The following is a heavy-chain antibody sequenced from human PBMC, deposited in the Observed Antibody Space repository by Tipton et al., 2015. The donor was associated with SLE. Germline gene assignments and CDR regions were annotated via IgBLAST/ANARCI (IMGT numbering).Heavy chain of an antibody. D-gene: IGHD5-12*01. V-gene: IGHV3-48*03. J-gene: IGHJ4*02. Sequence: SLRLSCVASGFIFENYEFNWVRQTPGRGLEWVSYISISGRTTYYADSVTGRFTISRDNARKSVFLQMSTLRAEDTAVYYCVARVPYCGYDYWGQGRQVTVSS. CDR2: ISISGRTT. CDR1: GFIFENYE. CDR3: VARVPYCGYDY.